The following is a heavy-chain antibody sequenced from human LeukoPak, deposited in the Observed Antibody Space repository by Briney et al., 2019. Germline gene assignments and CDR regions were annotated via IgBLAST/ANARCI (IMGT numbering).Heavy chain of an antibody. J-gene: IGHJ4*02. V-gene: IGHV3-20*04. CDR1: GFTFDDYG. D-gene: IGHD6-13*01. Sequence: PGGSLRLSCAASGFTFDDYGMSWVRQAPGKGLEWVPGINWNGGSTGYADSVKGRFTISRDNSKNTLYLQMNSLRAEDTAVYYCARGRAVADPTFDYWGQGTLVTVSS. CDR3: ARGRAVADPTFDY. CDR2: INWNGGST.